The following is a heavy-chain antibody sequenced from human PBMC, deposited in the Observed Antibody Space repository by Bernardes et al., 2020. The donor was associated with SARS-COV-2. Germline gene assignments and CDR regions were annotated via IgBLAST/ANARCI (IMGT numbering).Heavy chain of an antibody. J-gene: IGHJ6*02. CDR1: GDSLTTYW. D-gene: IGHD3-3*01. Sequence: GESLKISCQGSGDSLTTYWITWVRQLPGKGLEWMGRIDPTDSYAHYGPSFRGHVTFSSDKSINTVYLQWNSLKASDTATYYCARDALGSITIFGVVTRHGMDVWGQGTTVTVSS. V-gene: IGHV5-10-1*01. CDR2: IDPTDSYA. CDR3: ARDALGSITIFGVVTRHGMDV.